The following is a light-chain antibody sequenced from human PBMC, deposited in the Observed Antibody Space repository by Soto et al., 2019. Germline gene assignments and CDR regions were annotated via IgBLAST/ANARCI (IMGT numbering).Light chain of an antibody. CDR3: SSYTSSSTLEV. CDR2: DVS. J-gene: IGLJ2*01. V-gene: IGLV2-14*01. Sequence: QSVLTQPASVSGSPGQSITISSTGTSSDVGGYNFVSWYQLHPGKAPKLMIYDVSNRPSGVSDRFSGSKSGNTASLTISGLQAEDEADYYCSSYTSSSTLEVFGGGTKLTVL. CDR1: SSDVGGYNF.